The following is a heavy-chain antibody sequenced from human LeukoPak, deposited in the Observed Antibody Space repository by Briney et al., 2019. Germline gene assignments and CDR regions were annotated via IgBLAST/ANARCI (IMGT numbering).Heavy chain of an antibody. CDR1: GYTFTGYY. D-gene: IGHD2-21*02. V-gene: IGHV1-2*04. CDR2: INPNSGGT. CDR3: ARSYCGGDCYNRDDYYYYYGMDV. Sequence: ASVKVSCKASGYTFTGYYMHWVRQAPGQGLEWMGWINPNSGGTNCAQKFQGWVTMTRDTSISTAYMELSRLRSGDTAVYYCARSYCGGDCYNRDDYYYYYGMDVWGQGTTVTVSS. J-gene: IGHJ6*02.